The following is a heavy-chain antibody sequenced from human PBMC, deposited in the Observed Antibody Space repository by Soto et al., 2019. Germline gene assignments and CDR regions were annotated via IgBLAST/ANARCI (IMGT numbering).Heavy chain of an antibody. CDR2: ISSGGRTI. V-gene: IGHV3-11*01. J-gene: IGHJ4*02. D-gene: IGHD2-8*01. CDR3: AREGDNGQYYDY. CDR1: GFSLSDYY. Sequence: QVQLVESGGGLVKPGGSLRLSCAASGFSLSDYYFSWLRQAPGKGLEWVSYISSGGRTIYYVDSVQGRFTISRDNATNSLYLQMNSLRAEDTAVYYCAREGDNGQYYDYWGQGALVTVSS.